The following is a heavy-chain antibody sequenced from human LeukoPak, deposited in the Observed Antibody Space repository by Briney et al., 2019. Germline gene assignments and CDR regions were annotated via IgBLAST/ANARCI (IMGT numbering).Heavy chain of an antibody. D-gene: IGHD3-22*01. CDR2: IYYSGST. J-gene: IGHJ6*03. CDR1: GGSISSYY. Sequence: SETLSLTCTVSGGSISSYYWSWIRQPPGKGLEWIGYIYYSGSTNYNPSLKSRVTISVDTSKNQFSLKLSSVTAADTAVYYCARFYDSSGYYRGGYMDVWGKGTTVTISS. V-gene: IGHV4-59*01. CDR3: ARFYDSSGYYRGGYMDV.